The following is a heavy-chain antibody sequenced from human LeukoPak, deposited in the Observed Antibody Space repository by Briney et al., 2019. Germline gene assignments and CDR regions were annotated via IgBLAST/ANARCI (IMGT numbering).Heavy chain of an antibody. CDR1: GYSISSGYH. J-gene: IGHJ4*02. D-gene: IGHD2-15*01. V-gene: IGHV4-38-2*01. CDR2: IFHSGNT. CDR3: ARTLYCIGATATCYSPELFDS. Sequence: SETLSLTCAVSGYSISSGYHWGWIRQSPGKGLEWIGSIFHSGNTYYNPSLKSRVTISVDTSMNQFSLKLTSLTAADTAVYYCARTLYCIGATATCYSPELFDSWGQGTLVTAPS.